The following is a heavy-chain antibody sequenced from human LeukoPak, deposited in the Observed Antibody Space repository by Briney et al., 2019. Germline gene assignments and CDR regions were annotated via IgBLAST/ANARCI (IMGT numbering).Heavy chain of an antibody. CDR3: ARHRRAARQTLGLFDY. V-gene: IGHV4-34*01. D-gene: IGHD6-6*01. Sequence: SETLSFTCAVYGGSFSGYYWSWIRQPPGKGLEWIGEINHSGSTNYNPSLKSRVTISVDTSKNQFSLKLSSVTAADTAVYYCARHRRAARQTLGLFDYWGQGTLVTVSS. CDR2: INHSGST. J-gene: IGHJ4*02. CDR1: GGSFSGYY.